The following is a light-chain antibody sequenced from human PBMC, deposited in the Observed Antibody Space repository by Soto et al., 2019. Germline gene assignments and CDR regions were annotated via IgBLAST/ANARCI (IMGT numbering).Light chain of an antibody. CDR1: QSLSTN. CDR2: GAS. CDR3: HQYSKWWT. J-gene: IGKJ1*01. V-gene: IGKV3-15*01. Sequence: EIVMTQSPATLSVSPGERATLSCRASQSLSTNLVWYQQRPGQAPRLLIYGASTRATGIPARFSGSGSGTEFTLTISSLQSEDVAVYYCHQYSKWWTFGLGTKVEIK.